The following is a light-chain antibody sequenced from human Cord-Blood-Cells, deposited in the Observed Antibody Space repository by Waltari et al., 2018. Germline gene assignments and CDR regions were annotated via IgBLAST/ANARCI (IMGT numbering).Light chain of an antibody. V-gene: IGLV2-14*01. CDR3: SSYTSSSTLVV. CDR2: DVS. Sequence: QSALTQPASVSGSPGQSITISCTGTSSDVGGYNYVSWYQQHQGKAPKLMIYDVSNRPSVFSNRFSGSKSGNTASLTISGLQAEDEADYYCSSYTSSSTLVVFGGGTKLTVL. CDR1: SSDVGGYNY. J-gene: IGLJ2*01.